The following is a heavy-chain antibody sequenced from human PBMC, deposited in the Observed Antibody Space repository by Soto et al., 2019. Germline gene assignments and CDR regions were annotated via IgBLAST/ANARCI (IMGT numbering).Heavy chain of an antibody. D-gene: IGHD4-17*01. J-gene: IGHJ3*02. CDR3: TTGVAHYGDYDDAFDI. CDR2: IKSKTDGGTT. CDR1: GFTFSNAW. V-gene: IGHV3-15*07. Sequence: GGSLRLSCAASGFTFSNAWMNWVRQAPGKGLEWVGRIKSKTDGGTTDYAATVKGRFTISRDDSKNTLYLQMNSLKTEDTAVYYCTTGVAHYGDYDDAFDIWGQGTMVTVSS.